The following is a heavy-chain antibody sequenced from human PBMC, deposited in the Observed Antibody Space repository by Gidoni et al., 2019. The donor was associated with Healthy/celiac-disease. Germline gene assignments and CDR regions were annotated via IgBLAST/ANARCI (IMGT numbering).Heavy chain of an antibody. Sequence: EVQLVESGGGLVQPGGSLRLSCAASGFTFSRYEMNWVRQAPGKGLEWVSYISSSGSTIYYADSVKGRFTISRDNAKNSLYLQMNSLRAEDTAVYYCARELAAPNLYYYYGMDVWGQGTTVTVSS. CDR3: ARELAAPNLYYYYGMDV. CDR1: GFTFSRYE. CDR2: ISSSGSTI. V-gene: IGHV3-48*03. D-gene: IGHD6-6*01. J-gene: IGHJ6*02.